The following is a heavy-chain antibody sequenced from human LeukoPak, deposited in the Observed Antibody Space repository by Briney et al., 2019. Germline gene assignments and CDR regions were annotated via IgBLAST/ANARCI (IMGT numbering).Heavy chain of an antibody. V-gene: IGHV1-2*02. Sequence: GASVKVSCKASGYAFTGYYMHWVRQAPGQGLEWMGWINPNSGGTTYALKFQGRVTMTRDTSTSTVYMELSSLRSEDTAVYYCARDLRDGYNRDIDYWGQGTLVTVSS. D-gene: IGHD5-24*01. CDR1: GYAFTGYY. J-gene: IGHJ4*02. CDR3: ARDLRDGYNRDIDY. CDR2: INPNSGGT.